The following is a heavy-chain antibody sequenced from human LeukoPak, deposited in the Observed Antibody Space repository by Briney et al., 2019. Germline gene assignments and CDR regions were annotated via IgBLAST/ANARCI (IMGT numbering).Heavy chain of an antibody. CDR3: ARDRSTLGY. CDR2: IKQDGSEK. Sequence: PGGSLRLSCAASGFTLSSYWMSWVRQAPGKGLEWVANIKQDGSEKYYVDSVKGRFTISRDNAKNSLYLQMNSLRAEDTAVYYCARDRSTLGYWGQGTLVTVSS. CDR1: GFTLSSYW. J-gene: IGHJ4*02. D-gene: IGHD3-16*01. V-gene: IGHV3-7*01.